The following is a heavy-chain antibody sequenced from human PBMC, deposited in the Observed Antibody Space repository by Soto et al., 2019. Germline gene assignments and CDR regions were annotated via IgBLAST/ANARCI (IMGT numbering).Heavy chain of an antibody. CDR1: GFTFSNFD. V-gene: IGHV3-23*01. Sequence: EVQLLESGGGLVQPGGSLRLSCAASGFTFSNFDMSWVRQAPGKGLEWVSGISTSGGTTYYADSVKGRFTSSRDNSKNPLYLQRTSLRAEDTAVYYCATGTAGPAQWGQGTLVTVSP. D-gene: IGHD2-2*01. J-gene: IGHJ1*01. CDR3: ATGTAGPAQ. CDR2: ISTSGGTT.